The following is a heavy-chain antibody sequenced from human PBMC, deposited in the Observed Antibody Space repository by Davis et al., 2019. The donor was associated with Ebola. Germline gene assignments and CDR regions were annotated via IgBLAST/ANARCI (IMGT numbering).Heavy chain of an antibody. Sequence: PSETLSLTCTVSGGSISSYYWSWIRQPPGKGLEWIGYIYYSGSTNYNPSLKSRVTISVDTSKNQFSLKLSSVTAADTAVYYCARGVRFLEWLLRPVYYYYMDVWGKGTTVTVSS. CDR3: ARGVRFLEWLLRPVYYYYMDV. D-gene: IGHD3-3*01. V-gene: IGHV4-59*12. CDR1: GGSISSYY. J-gene: IGHJ6*03. CDR2: IYYSGST.